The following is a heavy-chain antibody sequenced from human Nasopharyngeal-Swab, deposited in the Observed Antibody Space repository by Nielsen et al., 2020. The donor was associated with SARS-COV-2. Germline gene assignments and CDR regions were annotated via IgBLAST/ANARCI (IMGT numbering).Heavy chain of an antibody. D-gene: IGHD2-2*01. J-gene: IGHJ4*02. V-gene: IGHV1-18*01. CDR3: ARGYCSSTSCYYFDY. CDR2: ISAYNGNT. Sequence: WVRQAPGQGLEWMGWISAYNGNTNYAQKLQGSVTMTTDTSTSTAYMELRSLRSDDTAVYYCARGYCSSTSCYYFDYWGQGTLVTVSS.